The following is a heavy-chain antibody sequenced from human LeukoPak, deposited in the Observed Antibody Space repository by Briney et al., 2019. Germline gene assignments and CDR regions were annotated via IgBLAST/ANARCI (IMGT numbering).Heavy chain of an antibody. CDR1: GYTFTGYY. V-gene: IGHV1-2*02. CDR2: INPNSGGT. D-gene: IGHD4-17*01. J-gene: IGHJ4*02. CDR3: ARDPADDYGDYVSVGDY. Sequence: ASVKVSCKASGYTFTGYYMHWVRQAPGQGLEWMGWINPNSGGTNYAQKFQGRVTMTRDTSINTAYMELSRLRSDDTAVYYCARDPADDYGDYVSVGDYWGQGTLVTVSS.